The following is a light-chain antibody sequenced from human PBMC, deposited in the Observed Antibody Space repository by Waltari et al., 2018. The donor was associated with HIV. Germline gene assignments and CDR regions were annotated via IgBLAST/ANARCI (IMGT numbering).Light chain of an antibody. CDR1: QSVYSR. J-gene: IGKJ1*01. V-gene: IGKV3-15*01. CDR3: QEDNDWPIWT. Sequence: VLTQSPATLSVSPGERVTISCRASQSVYSRLSWYQQKPGQPPRLLIFRASTRATGVPVRFSGTGSGTEFTLTISSLQSEDFAVYYCQEDNDWPIWTFGQGTKVEIK. CDR2: RAS.